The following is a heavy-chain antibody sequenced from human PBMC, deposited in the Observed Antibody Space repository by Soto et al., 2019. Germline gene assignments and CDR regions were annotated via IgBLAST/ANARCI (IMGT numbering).Heavy chain of an antibody. CDR1: SGSISSSNW. J-gene: IGHJ6*03. D-gene: IGHD5-18*01. CDR3: ARAVDTAMVSYYYYYMDV. Sequence: SETLSLTCAVSSGSISSSNWWSWVRQPPGKGLEWIGEIYHSGSTNYNPSLKSRVTISVDKSKNQFSLKLSSVTAADTAVYYCARAVDTAMVSYYYYYMDVWGKGTTVTVSS. V-gene: IGHV4-4*02. CDR2: IYHSGST.